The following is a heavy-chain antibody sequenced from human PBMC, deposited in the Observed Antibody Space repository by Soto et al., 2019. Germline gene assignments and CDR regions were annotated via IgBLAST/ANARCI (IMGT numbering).Heavy chain of an antibody. CDR3: ARDRGGGGDDEAFDI. J-gene: IGHJ3*02. CDR1: GYTFTGYY. CDR2: INPNSGGT. V-gene: IGHV1-2*04. D-gene: IGHD2-21*02. Sequence: QVQLVQSGAEVKKPGASVKVSCKASGYTFTGYYMHWVRQAPGQGLEWMGWINPNSGGTNYAQKFQGWVTMTRDTSHRTAYMGLRRLRSDDPAVYYCARDRGGGGDDEAFDIWGQGTMVTVSS.